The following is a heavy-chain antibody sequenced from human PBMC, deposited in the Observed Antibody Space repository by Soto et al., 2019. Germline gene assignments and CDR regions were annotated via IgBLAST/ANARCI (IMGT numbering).Heavy chain of an antibody. CDR2: ISGSGGST. CDR1: GFTFSSYA. D-gene: IGHD4-17*01. V-gene: IGHV3-23*01. J-gene: IGHJ6*02. CDR3: AKDLNYGDYAGGDYYYYYGMDV. Sequence: GGSLRLSCAASGFTFSSYAMSWVRQAPGKGLEWVSAISGSGGSTYYADSVKGRFTISRDNSKNTLYLQMNSLRAEDTAVYYCAKDLNYGDYAGGDYYYYYGMDVWGQGTTVTVSS.